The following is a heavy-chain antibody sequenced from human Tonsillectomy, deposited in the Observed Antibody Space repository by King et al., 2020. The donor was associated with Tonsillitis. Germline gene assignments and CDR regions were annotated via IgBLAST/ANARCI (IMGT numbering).Heavy chain of an antibody. V-gene: IGHV5-51*01. CDR2: IYPGDSDT. Sequence: QLVQSGAEVKKPGESLKISCKGSGYRFTTYCIGWVRQMPGKGLEWMGVIYPGDSDTRYSPSFQGQCTISTDTSISTSYLQWSSLKASDTAMYYCAFSGGHSDFGDYWGQGTLVTVSS. D-gene: IGHD5-12*01. CDR1: GYRFTTYC. J-gene: IGHJ4*02. CDR3: AFSGGHSDFGDY.